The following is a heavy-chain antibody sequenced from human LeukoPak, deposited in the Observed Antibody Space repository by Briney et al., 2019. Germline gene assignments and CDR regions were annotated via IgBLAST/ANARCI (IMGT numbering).Heavy chain of an antibody. V-gene: IGHV4-4*02. CDR1: GGSISSSNW. J-gene: IGHJ4*02. D-gene: IGHD6-19*01. CDR3: ARDFRAQWLVQEWYFDY. CDR2: IYHSGST. Sequence: SGTLSLTCAVSGGSISSSNWWSWVRQPPGKGLEWIGEIYHSGSTNYNPSLKSRVTISVDKSKNQFSLKLSSVTAADTAVYYCARDFRAQWLVQEWYFDYWGQGTLVTVSS.